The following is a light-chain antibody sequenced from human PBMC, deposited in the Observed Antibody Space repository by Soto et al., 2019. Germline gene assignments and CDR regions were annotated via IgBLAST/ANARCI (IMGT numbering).Light chain of an antibody. J-gene: IGKJ1*01. Sequence: EIVLTRSPDSLSLSPVGIGTLSCRASESVSRNLAWYQQKPGQATRLLIYDASTRATGIPDRFSGGGSGTEFTLTISSLQPQDFATYYCLLDFRYFWAFGQGTKVDIK. CDR2: DAS. CDR3: LLDFRYFWA. V-gene: IGKV3-15*01. CDR1: ESVSRN.